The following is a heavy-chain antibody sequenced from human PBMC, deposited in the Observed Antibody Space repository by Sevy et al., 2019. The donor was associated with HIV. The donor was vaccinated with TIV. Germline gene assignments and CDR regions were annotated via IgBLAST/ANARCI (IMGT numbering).Heavy chain of an antibody. V-gene: IGHV3-21*01. CDR2: ISSSSSYI. CDR3: ARDYYGCSGSDY. D-gene: IGHD3-22*01. J-gene: IGHJ4*02. CDR1: GFTFSSYS. Sequence: GGSLRLSCAASGFTFSSYSMNWVRQAPGKGLEWVSSISSSSSYIYYAGSVKGRFTISRDNAKNSLYLQMNSLRAEDTAVYYCARDYYGCSGSDYWGQGTLVTVSS.